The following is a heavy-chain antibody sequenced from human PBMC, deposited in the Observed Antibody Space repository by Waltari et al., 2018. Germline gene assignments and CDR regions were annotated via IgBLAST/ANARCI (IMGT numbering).Heavy chain of an antibody. CDR1: GGSFSGYY. CDR2: INHSGST. J-gene: IGHJ2*01. Sequence: QVQLQQWGAGLLKPSETLSLTCAVYGGSFSGYYWSWIRQPPGKGLEWIGEINHSGSTNYNPSLMSRVTISVDTSKNQFSLKLSSVTAADTAVYYCARGLGRRNWYFDLWGRGTLVTVSS. D-gene: IGHD7-27*01. CDR3: ARGLGRRNWYFDL. V-gene: IGHV4-34*01.